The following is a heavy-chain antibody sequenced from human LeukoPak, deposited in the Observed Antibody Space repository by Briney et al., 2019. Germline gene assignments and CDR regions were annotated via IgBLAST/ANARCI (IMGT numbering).Heavy chain of an antibody. Sequence: GASVKVSCKASGYTFTSYGISWVRQAPGQGLEWMGWISAYNGNTNYAQKLQGRVTMTRDTSISTAYMELSRLRSDDTAVYYCARDNDSRDPPHFDYWGQGTLVTVSS. CDR2: ISAYNGNT. CDR3: ARDNDSRDPPHFDY. J-gene: IGHJ4*02. V-gene: IGHV1-18*01. CDR1: GYTFTSYG. D-gene: IGHD3-16*01.